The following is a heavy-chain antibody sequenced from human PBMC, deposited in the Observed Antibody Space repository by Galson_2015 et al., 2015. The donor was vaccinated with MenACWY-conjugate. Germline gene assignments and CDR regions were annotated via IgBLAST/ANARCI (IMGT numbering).Heavy chain of an antibody. Sequence: QSGAEVKKPGESLRISCKGSGYSFTSYWISWVRQMPGKGLEWMGRIDPSDSYTNYSPSFQGHVTISADKSISTAYLQWSSLKASDTAMYYCARGWGLVTYYYYYMDVWGKGTTVTVSS. CDR3: ARGWGLVTYYYYYMDV. V-gene: IGHV5-10-1*01. CDR1: GYSFTSYW. D-gene: IGHD6-19*01. J-gene: IGHJ6*03. CDR2: IDPSDSYT.